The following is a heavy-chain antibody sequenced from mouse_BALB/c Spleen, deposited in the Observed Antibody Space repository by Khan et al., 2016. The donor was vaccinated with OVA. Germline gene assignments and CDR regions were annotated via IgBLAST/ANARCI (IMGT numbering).Heavy chain of an antibody. Sequence: VQLQESGAELVKPGASVKMSCKASGYTFSNYFINWVRQSTGEGLEWIGQINPGSGSTYYNQSLKGKSTLTADKASNTAYMQLSSLTSEDSAVYCCAGSGYWSLDYWGEGTTVTVSS. J-gene: IGHJ2*01. D-gene: IGHD3-1*01. CDR1: GYTFSNYF. V-gene: IGHV1-77*01. CDR2: INPGSGST. CDR3: AGSGYWSLDY.